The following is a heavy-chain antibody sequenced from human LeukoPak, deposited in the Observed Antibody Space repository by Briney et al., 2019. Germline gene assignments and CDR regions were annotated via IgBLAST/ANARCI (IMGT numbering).Heavy chain of an antibody. CDR3: AREGDCSGGSCFPPYGMDV. V-gene: IGHV1-18*01. D-gene: IGHD2-15*01. CDR1: GYTFTSYG. CDR2: ISAYNGNT. J-gene: IGHJ6*02. Sequence: ASVKVSCKASGYTFTSYGISWVRQAPGQGLEWMGWISAYNGNTNYAQKLQGRVTMTTDTFTSTAYMELRSLRSDDTAVYYCAREGDCSGGSCFPPYGMDVWGQGTTVTVSS.